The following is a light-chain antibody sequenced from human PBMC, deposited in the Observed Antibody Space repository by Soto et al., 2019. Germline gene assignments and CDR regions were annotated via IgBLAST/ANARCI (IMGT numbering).Light chain of an antibody. J-gene: IGLJ1*01. CDR1: SDDVGGYNY. CDR3: CSYVGATTYV. V-gene: IGLV2-14*01. Sequence: QSALTQPASVSGSPGQSITISCTGTSDDVGGYNYVSWYQQHPGKAPKLMIFEVNNRPSGVSNRFSGSRSGNTASLTISGLQAEDEADYYCCSYVGATTYVFGTGTKLTVL. CDR2: EVN.